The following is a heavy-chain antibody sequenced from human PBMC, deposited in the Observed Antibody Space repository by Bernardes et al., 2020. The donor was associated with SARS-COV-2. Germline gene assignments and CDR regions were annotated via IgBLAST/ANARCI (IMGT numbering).Heavy chain of an antibody. V-gene: IGHV1-2*04. CDR3: AREGAMVRGVIHSPGRWFAP. Sequence: ASVKVSCMASGYTFTDYYMHWVRQAPGQGLEWMGWINPNSGGTNYAQKFQGWVTMTRDTSISTAYMELSRLRSDDTAVYYCAREGAMVRGVIHSPGRWFAPWGQGTLVTVSS. CDR2: INPNSGGT. D-gene: IGHD3-10*01. CDR1: GYTFTDYY. J-gene: IGHJ5*02.